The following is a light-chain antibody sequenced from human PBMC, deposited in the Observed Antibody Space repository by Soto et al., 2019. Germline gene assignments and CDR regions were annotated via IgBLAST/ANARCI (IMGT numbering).Light chain of an antibody. V-gene: IGKV3-20*01. CDR2: DTS. Sequence: ILLTQSPGTLSLSPGERATLSCRASQSVSSSYLAWYQQKPGQAPRLLIYDTSSRATGIPDRFSGSKSGTDFTLTIGRLEPEDFAVYYCQQYGNSPTFGQGTKV. CDR1: QSVSSSY. J-gene: IGKJ1*01. CDR3: QQYGNSPT.